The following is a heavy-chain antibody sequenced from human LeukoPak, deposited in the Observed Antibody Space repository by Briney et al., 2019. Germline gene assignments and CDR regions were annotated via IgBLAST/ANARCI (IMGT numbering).Heavy chain of an antibody. V-gene: IGHV1-8*01. CDR3: ARERLYSSGWDFDY. J-gene: IGHJ4*02. CDR1: GYTFTSYD. Sequence: ASVKVSCKASGYTFTSYDIIWVRQATGQGLEWMGWMNPNSGNTGYAQKFQGRVTMTRNTSISTAYMELSSLRSEDTAVYYCARERLYSSGWDFDYWGQGTLVTVSS. CDR2: MNPNSGNT. D-gene: IGHD6-19*01.